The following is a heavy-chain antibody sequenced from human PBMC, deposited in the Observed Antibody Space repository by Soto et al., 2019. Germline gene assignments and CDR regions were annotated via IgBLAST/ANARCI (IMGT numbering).Heavy chain of an antibody. CDR1: GFTFSSYS. J-gene: IGHJ4*02. V-gene: IGHV3-48*02. D-gene: IGHD5-12*01. CDR3: ATEKGGYSGYPMGYFDY. CDR2: ISSSSSTI. Sequence: GGSLRLSCAASGFTFSSYSMNWVRQAPGKGLEWVSYISSSSSTIYYADSVKGRFTISRDNAKNSLYLQMNSLRDEDTAVYYCATEKGGYSGYPMGYFDYWGQGTLVTVSS.